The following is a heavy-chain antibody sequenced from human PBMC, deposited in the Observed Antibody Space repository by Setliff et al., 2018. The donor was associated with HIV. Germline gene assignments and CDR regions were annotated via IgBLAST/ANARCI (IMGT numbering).Heavy chain of an antibody. J-gene: IGHJ6*03. Sequence: RDPPGKGLEWIGYIYYSGSTNYNPSLKSRVTISVDTSKNQFSLKLSSVTAADTAVYYCARDRVGGNYYYMDVWGKGTTVTVSS. V-gene: IGHV4-59*01. D-gene: IGHD1-26*01. CDR3: ARDRVGGNYYYMDV. CDR2: IYYSGST.